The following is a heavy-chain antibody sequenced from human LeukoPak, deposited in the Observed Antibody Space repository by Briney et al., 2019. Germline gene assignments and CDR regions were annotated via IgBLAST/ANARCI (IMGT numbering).Heavy chain of an antibody. V-gene: IGHV4-39*01. CDR1: GGSVSSGGHY. D-gene: IGHD3-10*01. CDR2: IYYSGST. Sequence: SEPLSLTCIVSGGSVSSGGHYWGWIRQPPGKGLEWIGSIYYSGSTYYNPSLNNRVTIFIDMSKNQFSLRLNSVTATDTAVYYCARHYGPWGQGTLVTVYS. CDR3: ARHYGP. J-gene: IGHJ5*02.